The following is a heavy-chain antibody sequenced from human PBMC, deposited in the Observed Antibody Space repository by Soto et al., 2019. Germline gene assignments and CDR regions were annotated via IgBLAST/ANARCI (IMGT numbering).Heavy chain of an antibody. CDR1: GYSFTSYW. CDR2: IYPGDSDT. V-gene: IGHV5-51*01. D-gene: IGHD2-2*01. J-gene: IGHJ4*02. CDR3: ARPGLGYCSSTSCPDYYFDY. Sequence: GESLKISCKGSGYSFTSYWIGWVRQMPGKGLEWMGIIYPGDSDTRYSPSFQGQVTISADKSISTAYLQWSSLKASDTAMYYCARPGLGYCSSTSCPDYYFDYWGQGTLVTVSS.